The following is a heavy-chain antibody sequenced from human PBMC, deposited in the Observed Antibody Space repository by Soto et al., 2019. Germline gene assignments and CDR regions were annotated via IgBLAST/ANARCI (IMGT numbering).Heavy chain of an antibody. CDR1: GYTLTELS. Sequence: ASVKVSVKVSGYTLTELSMHWLRQAPGKGLEWMGGFDPEDGETIYAQKFQGRVTMTEDTSTDTAYMELSSLRSEDTAVYYCATGGIAAAGTVDYWGQGTLVTVSS. D-gene: IGHD6-13*01. CDR2: FDPEDGET. J-gene: IGHJ4*02. CDR3: ATGGIAAAGTVDY. V-gene: IGHV1-24*01.